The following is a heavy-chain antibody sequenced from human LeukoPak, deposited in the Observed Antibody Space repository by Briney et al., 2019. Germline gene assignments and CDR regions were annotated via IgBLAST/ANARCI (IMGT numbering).Heavy chain of an antibody. CDR3: AKCGGYDLFDGFDI. J-gene: IGHJ3*02. CDR2: ISWNSGNI. V-gene: IGHV3-9*01. CDR1: GFTFDDSA. D-gene: IGHD5-12*01. Sequence: PGRSLRLSCTASGFTFDDSAMHWVRQAPGKGLEWVSGISWNSGNIVYADSVKGRFTISRDNAKSSLYLQMNSLRAEDTALYYCAKCGGYDLFDGFDIWGQGTLVFVSS.